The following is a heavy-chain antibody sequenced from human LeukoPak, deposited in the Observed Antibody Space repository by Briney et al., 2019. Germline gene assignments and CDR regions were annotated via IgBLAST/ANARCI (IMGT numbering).Heavy chain of an antibody. CDR2: INPKSGGT. Sequence: ASVKVSCKASGYTFTDYYMHWVRQAPGQGLEWMGWINPKSGGTSSAQKFQGRVTMTRDTSISTVYMEVSRLRSDDTAVYYCARDHQGYGSGYSLVTWGQGTLVTVSS. V-gene: IGHV1-2*02. D-gene: IGHD3-10*01. J-gene: IGHJ5*02. CDR3: ARDHQGYGSGYSLVT. CDR1: GYTFTDYY.